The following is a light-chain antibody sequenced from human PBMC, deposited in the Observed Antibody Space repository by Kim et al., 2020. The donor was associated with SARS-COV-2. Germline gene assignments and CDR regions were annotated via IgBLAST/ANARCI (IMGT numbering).Light chain of an antibody. Sequence: PGERAPLRCRASQCVSGYVDWYQQTPGQAPRLLIYDASNRATGVPARFSGSGSGTDFTLTISSLEPEDFAGYYCQQRNSWPPEFTFGGGTKVDIK. J-gene: IGKJ4*01. CDR1: QCVSGY. CDR3: QQRNSWPPEFT. CDR2: DAS. V-gene: IGKV3-11*01.